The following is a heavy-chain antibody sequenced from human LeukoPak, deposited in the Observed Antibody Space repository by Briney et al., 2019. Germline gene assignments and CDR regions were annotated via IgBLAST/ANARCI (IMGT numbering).Heavy chain of an antibody. D-gene: IGHD2-15*01. CDR3: ASWLCSGGSCPRVGDV. CDR2: IKQDGSEK. V-gene: IGHV3-7*01. CDR1: GFTFRSYW. J-gene: IGHJ6*04. Sequence: GGSLRLSCAASGFTFRSYWMSWVRQAPGKGLEWVANIKQDGSEKYYVDSVKGRFTISRDNAKNSLYLQMNSLRAEDTAVYYCASWLCSGGSCPRVGDVWGKGTTVNLSS.